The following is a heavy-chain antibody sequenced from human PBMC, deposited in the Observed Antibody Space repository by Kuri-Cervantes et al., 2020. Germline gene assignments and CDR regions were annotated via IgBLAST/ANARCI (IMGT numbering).Heavy chain of an antibody. J-gene: IGHJ4*02. Sequence: GGSLRLSCAASGFTVNSNYMTWVRQAPGKGLEWVTVLYSGGTTYYADSVKGRFTISRDNSKNTLYLQLNSLRAEDTAVYYCARDAGVGARYYDYWGQGTLVTVSS. V-gene: IGHV3-53*01. D-gene: IGHD1-26*01. CDR3: ARDAGVGARYYDY. CDR1: GFTVNSNY. CDR2: LYSGGTT.